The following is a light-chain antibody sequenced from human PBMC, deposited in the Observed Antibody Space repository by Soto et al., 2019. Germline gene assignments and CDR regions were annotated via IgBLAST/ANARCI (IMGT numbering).Light chain of an antibody. CDR2: KAS. Sequence: DLQMTQSPSALSASVGDRVTITCRASQIISSWVAWYQQKPGKAPKFLNYKASTLESGAPSRFSGSGSGTEFTLTISSLQPDDSATYSCQHYDNYQWTFGQGTKVEIK. CDR3: QHYDNYQWT. CDR1: QIISSW. V-gene: IGKV1-5*03. J-gene: IGKJ1*01.